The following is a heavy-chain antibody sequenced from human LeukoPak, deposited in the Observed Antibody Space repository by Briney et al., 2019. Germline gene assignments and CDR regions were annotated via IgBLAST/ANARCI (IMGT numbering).Heavy chain of an antibody. CDR1: GFTFYDYA. D-gene: IGHD6-6*01. J-gene: IGHJ4*02. V-gene: IGHV3-23*01. CDR3: AKEGSSRQFGY. Sequence: GGSLRLSCAASGFTFYDYAMSWVRQAPGKGLEWVSGISGSGDNTYYAESVKGRFTISRDNSKNTLYLQMNSLRAEDTAVYYCAKEGSSRQFGYWGQGTLVTVSS. CDR2: ISGSGDNT.